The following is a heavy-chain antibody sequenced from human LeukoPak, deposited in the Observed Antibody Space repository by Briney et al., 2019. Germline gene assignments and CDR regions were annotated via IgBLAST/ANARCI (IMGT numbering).Heavy chain of an antibody. J-gene: IGHJ4*02. D-gene: IGHD6-13*01. V-gene: IGHV1-18*01. CDR2: ISVYNGNT. CDR1: GYTFISHG. Sequence: ASVKVSCKTSGYTFISHGITWVGQAPGQGLEWMGWISVYNGNTNYAQKLQGRVTMTTDTSTSTAYMELRSLRSDDTAVYYCARDVPTRTPGYSSSFGLDFWGQGTLVTVSS. CDR3: ARDVPTRTPGYSSSFGLDF.